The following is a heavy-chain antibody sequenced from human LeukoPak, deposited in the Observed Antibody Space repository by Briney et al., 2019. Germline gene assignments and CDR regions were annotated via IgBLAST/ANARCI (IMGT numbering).Heavy chain of an antibody. D-gene: IGHD3-3*01. CDR2: ISYDGSNK. J-gene: IGHJ4*02. CDR3: ARDPAKFWSGHDY. V-gene: IGHV3-30*03. CDR1: GFTFISYG. Sequence: GGSLRLSCTASGFTFISYGMHWVRQAPGKGLEWVAVISYDGSNKYYADSVKGRFTISRDNSKNTLYVQMNSLRAEDTAVYYCARDPAKFWSGHDYWGQGTLVTVSS.